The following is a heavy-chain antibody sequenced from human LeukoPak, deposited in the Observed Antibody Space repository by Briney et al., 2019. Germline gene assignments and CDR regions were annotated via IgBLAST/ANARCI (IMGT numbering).Heavy chain of an antibody. CDR2: IYYSGST. J-gene: IGHJ6*03. Sequence: SETLSLTCTVSGGSISSSSYYWGWIRQPPGKGLEWIGSIYYSGSTYYNPSLKSRVTISVDTSKNQFSLKLSSVTAADTAVYYCARLVSVYGAYYYYYYMDVWGKGTTVTVSS. D-gene: IGHD2/OR15-2a*01. CDR1: GGSISSSSYY. V-gene: IGHV4-39*01. CDR3: ARLVSVYGAYYYYYYMDV.